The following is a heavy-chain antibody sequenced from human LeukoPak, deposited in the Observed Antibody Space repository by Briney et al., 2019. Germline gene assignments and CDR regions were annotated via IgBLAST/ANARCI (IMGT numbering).Heavy chain of an antibody. CDR2: IYYSGST. CDR3: ARGRDGYNPGTYYYGMDV. D-gene: IGHD5-24*01. CDR1: GGSISSSSYY. J-gene: IGHJ6*02. Sequence: SETLSLTCTVSGGSISSSSYYWGWIRQPPGEGLEWIGSIYYSGSTYYNPSLKSRVTISVDTSKNQFSLKLSSVTAADTAVYYCARGRDGYNPGTYYYGMDVWGQGTTVTVSS. V-gene: IGHV4-39*07.